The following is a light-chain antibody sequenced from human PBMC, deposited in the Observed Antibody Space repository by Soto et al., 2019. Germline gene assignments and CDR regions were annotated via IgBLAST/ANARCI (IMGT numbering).Light chain of an antibody. CDR1: QSLLHSNGYNY. J-gene: IGKJ4*01. V-gene: IGKV2-28*01. CDR3: MQALQTPFT. CDR2: LGS. Sequence: DIVMTQSPLSLPVTPGEPASISCRSSQSLLHSNGYNYLDWYLQKQGQSPQLLIYLGSNRASGVHDRFSGSGSGTDFTLKISRVEAEDVGVYYCMQALQTPFTFGGGTKVELK.